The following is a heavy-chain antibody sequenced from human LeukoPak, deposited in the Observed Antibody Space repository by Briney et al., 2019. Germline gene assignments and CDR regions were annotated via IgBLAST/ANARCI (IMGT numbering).Heavy chain of an antibody. V-gene: IGHV3-21*01. CDR3: TRRYCTDGVCPFDI. CDR1: GFTFSTSS. CDR2: ISRSGDYT. Sequence: GGSLRLSCAASGFTFSTSSMTWVRQAPGKGLEWVSSISRSGDYTYYADSVEGRFTMSRDNAKNSLYLQMNSLRAEDTAVYYCTRRYCTDGVCPFDIWGQGTMVTVSS. D-gene: IGHD2-8*01. J-gene: IGHJ3*02.